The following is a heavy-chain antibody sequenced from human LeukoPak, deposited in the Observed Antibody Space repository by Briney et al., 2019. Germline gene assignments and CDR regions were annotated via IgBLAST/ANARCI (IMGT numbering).Heavy chain of an antibody. V-gene: IGHV5-10-1*01. CDR1: GXSFTSYW. CDR3: ARLRTDYYDSSGYFDY. Sequence: GESLRISYKGSGXSFTSYWISWVRQMPGKGLEWMGSIDPSDSYTNYSPSFQGHVTISADKSISTAYLQWSSLKASDTAMYYCARLRTDYYDSSGYFDYWGQGTLVTVSS. J-gene: IGHJ4*02. CDR2: IDPSDSYT. D-gene: IGHD3-22*01.